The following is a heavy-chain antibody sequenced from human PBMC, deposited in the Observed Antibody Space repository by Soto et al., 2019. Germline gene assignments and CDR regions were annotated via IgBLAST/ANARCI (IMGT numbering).Heavy chain of an antibody. Sequence: GGSLRLSCAASGFTFSSYAMSWVRQAPGKGLEWVSAISGSGGSTYYADSVKGRFTISRDNSKNTLYLQMNSLRAEDTAVYHCAKASVGREAAAGQWGQGTLVTVSS. D-gene: IGHD6-13*01. CDR1: GFTFSSYA. J-gene: IGHJ4*02. CDR3: AKASVGREAAAGQ. V-gene: IGHV3-23*01. CDR2: ISGSGGST.